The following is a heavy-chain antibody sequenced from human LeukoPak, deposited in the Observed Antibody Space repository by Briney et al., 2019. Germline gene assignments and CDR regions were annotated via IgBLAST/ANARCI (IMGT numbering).Heavy chain of an antibody. CDR3: AKDLVLRYFDWLLGYYFDY. CDR2: ISGSGGST. CDR1: GFTFSSYE. V-gene: IGHV3-23*01. J-gene: IGHJ4*02. Sequence: GGSLRLSCAASGFTFSSYEMNWVRQAPGKGLEWVSAISGSGGSTYYADSVKGRFTISRDNSKNTLYLQMNSLRAEDTAVYYCAKDLVLRYFDWLLGYYFDYWGQGTLVTVSS. D-gene: IGHD3-9*01.